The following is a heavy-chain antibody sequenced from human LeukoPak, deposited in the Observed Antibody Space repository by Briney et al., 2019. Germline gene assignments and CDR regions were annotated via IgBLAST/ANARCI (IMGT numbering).Heavy chain of an antibody. CDR1: GYTFTNYF. J-gene: IGHJ4*02. D-gene: IGHD2-8*01. Sequence: ASVKVSCKASGYTFTNYFITWVRQAPGQGLEWMGWISAYNGDTNYGQKLQGRVTMTTDTSTNTAYMELRSLRSDDTAVYYCAGSLGYCTSNVCYLKYWGQGTLVTVSS. V-gene: IGHV1-18*01. CDR3: AGSLGYCTSNVCYLKY. CDR2: ISAYNGDT.